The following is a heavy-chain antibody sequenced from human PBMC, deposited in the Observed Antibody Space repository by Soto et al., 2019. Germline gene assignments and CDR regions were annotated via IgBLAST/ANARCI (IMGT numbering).Heavy chain of an antibody. D-gene: IGHD1-7*01. V-gene: IGHV3-74*01. CDR1: GFTFSSYW. CDR2: IKTDGSIT. CDR3: AKDMNSVPEY. Sequence: EVQLVESGGGLVQPGGSLRLSCAASGFTFSSYWMYWVRQAPGKGQVWVSRIKTDGSITSYADSVKGRFTVSRDNARDMLYLQMNSLRAEDTAVYYCAKDMNSVPEYWGQGTLVTVSS. J-gene: IGHJ4*02.